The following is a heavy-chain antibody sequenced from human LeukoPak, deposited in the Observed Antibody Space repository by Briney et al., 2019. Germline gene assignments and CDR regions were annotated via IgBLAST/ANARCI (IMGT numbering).Heavy chain of an antibody. CDR2: INHSGST. V-gene: IGHV4-39*07. CDR1: GASISSGSNY. D-gene: IGHD3-3*01. CDR3: ARARLLKLRCLDC. J-gene: IGHJ4*02. Sequence: SPSETLSLTCSVSGASISSGSNYWGWIRQPPGKTLEWIGEINHSGSTNYNPSLKSRVTISVDTSKNQFSLKLSSVTAADTAVYYCARARLLKLRCLDCWGQGTLVTVSS.